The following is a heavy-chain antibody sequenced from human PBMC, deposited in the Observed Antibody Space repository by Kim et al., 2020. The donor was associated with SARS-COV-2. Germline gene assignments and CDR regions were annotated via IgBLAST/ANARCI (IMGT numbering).Heavy chain of an antibody. D-gene: IGHD3-10*01. J-gene: IGHJ4*02. V-gene: IGHV3-21*01. CDR2: ISSSSSYI. CDR1: GFTFSSYS. CDR3: ARAFHYYGSGSLYYFDY. Sequence: GGSLRLSCAASGFTFSSYSMNWVRQVPGKGLEWVSSISSSSSYIYYADSVKGRFTISRDNAKNSLYLQMNSLRAEDTAVYYCARAFHYYGSGSLYYFDYWGQGTLVTVSS.